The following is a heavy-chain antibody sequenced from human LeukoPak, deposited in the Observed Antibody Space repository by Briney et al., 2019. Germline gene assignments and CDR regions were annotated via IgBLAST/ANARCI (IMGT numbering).Heavy chain of an antibody. J-gene: IGHJ4*02. CDR1: GNTLTELS. CDR3: AAGGVYDLFPY. V-gene: IGHV1-24*01. CDR2: FDPGADDT. Sequence: GASVKVSCKVSGNTLTELSLHWVRQAPGKGLEWMGGFDPGADDTLYAQKLQARVTMTEDTSTDTAYMELSSLRSEDTAVYYCAAGGVYDLFPYWGQGTLVTVSS. D-gene: IGHD5/OR15-5a*01.